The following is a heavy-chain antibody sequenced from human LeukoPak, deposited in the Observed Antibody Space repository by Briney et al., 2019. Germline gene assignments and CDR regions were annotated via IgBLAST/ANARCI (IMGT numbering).Heavy chain of an antibody. D-gene: IGHD3-3*01. CDR1: GYTFTNYF. CDR2: INPSGGST. Sequence: ASVKVSCKASGYTFTNYFMHWVRQAPGQGLEWMGIINPSGGSTSYAQKLQGRVTMTRDMSTTTVYMELSSLRSEDTAVYYCARARAVTIFGVAIPVYWGQGTLVTVSS. J-gene: IGHJ4*02. V-gene: IGHV1-46*04. CDR3: ARARAVTIFGVAIPVY.